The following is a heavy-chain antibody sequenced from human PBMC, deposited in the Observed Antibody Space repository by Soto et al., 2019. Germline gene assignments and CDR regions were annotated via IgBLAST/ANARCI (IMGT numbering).Heavy chain of an antibody. D-gene: IGHD2-8*01. V-gene: IGHV1-8*01. J-gene: IGHJ4*02. CDR1: GYTFTSYH. CDR3: ARICPNGVCFDY. CDR2: MNPNSGDT. Sequence: ASVKVSCKSSGYTFTSYHIHWVRQATGQGLEWVGWMNPNSGDTGYAQKFQGRVTMTRNTAISTAYMELSSLRSDDTAVYYCARICPNGVCFDYWGQGTLVTVSS.